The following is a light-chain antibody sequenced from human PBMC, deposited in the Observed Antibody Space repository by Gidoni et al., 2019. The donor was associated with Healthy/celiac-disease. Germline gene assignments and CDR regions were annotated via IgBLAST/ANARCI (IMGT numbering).Light chain of an antibody. CDR3: AAWDDSLNGPV. CDR1: SSTIGSNT. J-gene: IGLJ3*02. V-gene: IGLV1-44*01. CDR2: SNN. Sequence: QSVLTQPPSASGTPGQRVTISCSGSSSTIGSNTVHWYQQLPGTAPNLLIYSNNQRPSGVPYRFSGSKSGTSASLAISGLQSEEEADYYCAAWDDSLNGPVFGGGTKLTGL.